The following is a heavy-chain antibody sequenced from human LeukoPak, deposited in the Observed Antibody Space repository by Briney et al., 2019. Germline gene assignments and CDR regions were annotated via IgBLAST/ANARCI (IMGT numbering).Heavy chain of an antibody. D-gene: IGHD3-22*01. CDR2: ISGGGGGT. CDR1: GFTFSNYA. J-gene: IGHJ4*02. V-gene: IGHV3-23*01. CDR3: AKDPSYE. Sequence: PGGALRLSCAASGFTFSNYAMSWVRQAPGKGLEWVSGISGGGGGTTSYAASVKGRFTISRDNSKNTLFLQMNSLRADDTAVYYCAKDPSYEWGQGTLVTVSS.